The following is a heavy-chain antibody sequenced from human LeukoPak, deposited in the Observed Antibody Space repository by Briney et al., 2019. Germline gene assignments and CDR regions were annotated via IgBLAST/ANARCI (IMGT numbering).Heavy chain of an antibody. CDR2: INHSGST. CDR3: ARGRYYYDSSGYYYDY. D-gene: IGHD3-22*01. J-gene: IGHJ4*02. V-gene: IGHV4-34*01. CDR1: GGSFSGYY. Sequence: ETLSLTCAVYGGSFSGYYWSWIRQPPGKGLEWIGEINHSGSTNYKPSLKSRVTISVDTSKNQFSLKLSSVTAADTAVYYCARGRYYYDSSGYYYDYWGQGTLVTVSS.